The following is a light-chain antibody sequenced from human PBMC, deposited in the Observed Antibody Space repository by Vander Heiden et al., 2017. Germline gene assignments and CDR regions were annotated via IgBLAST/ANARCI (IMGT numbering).Light chain of an antibody. CDR3: SSYTSSSVVV. CDR1: SSDVGGYNY. J-gene: IGLJ2*01. V-gene: IGLV2-14*01. CDR2: DVS. Sequence: QSALTQPAYVSGSPGQSITISCTGTSSDVGGYNYVSWYQQHPGKAHKLMIYDVSNRPSGVSNRFSGSKSGNTASLTISGLQAEDEADYYCSSYTSSSVVVFGGGTKLTVL.